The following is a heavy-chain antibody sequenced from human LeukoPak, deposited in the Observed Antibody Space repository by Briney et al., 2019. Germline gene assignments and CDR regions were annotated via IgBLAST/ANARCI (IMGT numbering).Heavy chain of an antibody. V-gene: IGHV3-53*01. CDR3: TRDLNSGGSC. CDR2: IHSSGNT. J-gene: IGHJ4*02. D-gene: IGHD2-15*01. CDR1: GFTVSSSY. Sequence: GGSLRLSCEASGFTVSSSYMSWVRQAPGKGLEWVSVIHSSGNTYYADSVKGRFTISRDNSKNTLYLKMNSLRAEDTAVYYCTRDLNSGGSCWGQGTLVTVSS.